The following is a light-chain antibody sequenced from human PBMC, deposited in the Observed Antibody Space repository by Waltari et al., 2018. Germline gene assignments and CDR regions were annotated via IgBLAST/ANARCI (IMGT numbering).Light chain of an antibody. Sequence: DIQMTQSPPSLSASIGDRPPITCRASEGISTYLNWYQQKPGKAPKLLIYSASSLQSGVPSRFSGSGSGTDFTLTIRSLRPEDFATYFCQQSYSASWTFGQGTKVE. CDR2: SAS. CDR3: QQSYSASWT. V-gene: IGKV1-39*01. J-gene: IGKJ1*01. CDR1: EGISTY.